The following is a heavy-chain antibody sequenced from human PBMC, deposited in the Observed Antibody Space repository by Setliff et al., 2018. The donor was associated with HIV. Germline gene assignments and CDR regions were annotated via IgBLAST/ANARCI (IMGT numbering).Heavy chain of an antibody. J-gene: IGHJ4*02. D-gene: IGHD3-16*01. Sequence: VKVSCKASGGTFRSYAVSWVRQAPGQGLEWMGGIIPIFGTTNYAQKFQGRVTITTDESTSTAYMELSSLRSEDTAVYYCARISGALGGVMKIYFDYWGQGTLVTVSS. V-gene: IGHV1-69*05. CDR3: ARISGALGGVMKIYFDY. CDR1: GGTFRSYA. CDR2: IIPIFGTT.